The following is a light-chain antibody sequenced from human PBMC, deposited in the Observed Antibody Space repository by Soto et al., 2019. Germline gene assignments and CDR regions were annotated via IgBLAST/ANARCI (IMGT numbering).Light chain of an antibody. Sequence: QSVLTQPASVSGSPGQSIIISCTGTSSDVGGYNYVSWYQQHPGKAPKLMIYEVSNRPSGVSNRFSGSKSGNTASLTISGLQAEDEADYYCSSYTSSSTPVVFGGGTKVTVL. CDR3: SSYTSSSTPVV. V-gene: IGLV2-14*01. CDR2: EVS. CDR1: SSDVGGYNY. J-gene: IGLJ2*01.